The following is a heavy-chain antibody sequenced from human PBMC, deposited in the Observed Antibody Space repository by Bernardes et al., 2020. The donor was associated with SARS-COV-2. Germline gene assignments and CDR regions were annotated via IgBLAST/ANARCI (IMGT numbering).Heavy chain of an antibody. CDR1: GFTLSAFC. J-gene: IGHJ5*02. Sequence: GGSLRLSCAASGFTLSAFCMAWVRQAPGKGLEWLSYVGRSGIPSHQADSVKGRFTFSRDDAKNSLYLQINSLRAEDTAVYYCATAGSIDTSDWFADWGQGTLVTVSS. CDR3: ATAGSIDTSDWFAD. V-gene: IGHV3-48*01. D-gene: IGHD1-26*01. CDR2: VGRSGIPS.